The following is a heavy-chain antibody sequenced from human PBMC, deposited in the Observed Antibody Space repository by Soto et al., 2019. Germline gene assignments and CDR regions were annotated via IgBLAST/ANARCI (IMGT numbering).Heavy chain of an antibody. J-gene: IGHJ4*01. D-gene: IGHD3-16*01. Sequence: GGSLRLSCVASGFIFRDHRMHWVRQAPGKGLVWISHINNDGSGTSYADSVKGRFTISRDNAENTIYLRMNSLTVEDTAVYYCTRDTSLSFDLWGHGALVTISS. V-gene: IGHV3-74*01. CDR3: TRDTSLSFDL. CDR2: INNDGSGT. CDR1: GFIFRDHR.